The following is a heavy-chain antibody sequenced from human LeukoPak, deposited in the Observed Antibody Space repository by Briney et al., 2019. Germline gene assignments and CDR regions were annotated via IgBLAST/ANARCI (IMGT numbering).Heavy chain of an antibody. J-gene: IGHJ4*02. CDR2: INSDGSST. CDR1: GFTFSTYW. CDR3: ATDVPAVTIFGY. V-gene: IGHV3-74*01. D-gene: IGHD2-2*01. Sequence: PGGSLRLSCAASGFTFSTYWMHWVRQAPGTGPVWVSLINSDGSSTNYADSVKGRFTISRDNAKNTLYLQMNSLRAEDTAVYYCATDVPAVTIFGYWGQGTLVTVSS.